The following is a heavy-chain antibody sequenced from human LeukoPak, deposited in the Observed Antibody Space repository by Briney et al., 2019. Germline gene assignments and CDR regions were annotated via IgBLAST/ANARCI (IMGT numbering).Heavy chain of an antibody. V-gene: IGHV3-11*01. CDR2: ISSSGSTI. J-gene: IGHJ6*02. D-gene: IGHD3-9*01. CDR3: AREYYDILTGLPPGYYGMDV. CDR1: GFTFSDYY. Sequence: GGSLRLSCAASGFTFSDYYMSWIRQAPGKGLEWVSYISSSGSTIYYADSVKGRFTISRDNAKNSLYLQINSLRAEDTAVYYCAREYYDILTGLPPGYYGMDVWGQGTTVTVSS.